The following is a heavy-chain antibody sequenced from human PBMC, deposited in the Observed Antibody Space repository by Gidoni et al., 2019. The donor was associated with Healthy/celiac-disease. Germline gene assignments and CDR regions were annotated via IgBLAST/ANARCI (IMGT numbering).Heavy chain of an antibody. CDR3: ATCGGDCYLFDY. Sequence: QVQLVQSGAEVKKPGSSVKVSCKASGGTFSSYTISWVRQAPGQGLEWMGRIIPSLGIANYAQKFKGRVTIAADKSTSTAYMELSSLRSEDTAVYYCATCGGDCYLFDYWGQGTLVTVSS. CDR2: IIPSLGIA. J-gene: IGHJ4*02. CDR1: GGTFSSYT. V-gene: IGHV1-69*02. D-gene: IGHD2-21*02.